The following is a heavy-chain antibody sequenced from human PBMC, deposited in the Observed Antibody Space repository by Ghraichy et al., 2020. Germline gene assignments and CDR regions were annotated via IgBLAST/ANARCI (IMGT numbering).Heavy chain of an antibody. CDR2: ISGGGGRT. D-gene: IGHD2-2*01. Sequence: GGSLRLSCAASGFSFSTYAMNWVRQAPGKGLEWVSGISGGGGRTKYADSVKGRFTISRDNSKDTLYLQMNSLRAEDTAVYYCAKNTVVVSAAILYYRYFGMDVWGQGTTVIVSS. CDR1: GFSFSTYA. J-gene: IGHJ6*01. V-gene: IGHV3-23*01. CDR3: AKNTVVVSAAILYYRYFGMDV.